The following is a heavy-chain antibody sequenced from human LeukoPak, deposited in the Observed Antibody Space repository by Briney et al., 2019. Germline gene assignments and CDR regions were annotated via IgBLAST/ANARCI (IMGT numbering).Heavy chain of an antibody. CDR1: SGSFSGYY. CDR3: ATTPGSGYD. J-gene: IGHJ4*02. CDR2: INHSGST. D-gene: IGHD5-12*01. V-gene: IGHV4-34*01. Sequence: SETLSLTCAVYSGSFSGYYWSWIRQPPGKGLEWIGEINHSGSTNYNPSLKSRVTISVDTSKNQFSLKLSSVTATDTAVYYCATTPGSGYDWGQGTLVTVSS.